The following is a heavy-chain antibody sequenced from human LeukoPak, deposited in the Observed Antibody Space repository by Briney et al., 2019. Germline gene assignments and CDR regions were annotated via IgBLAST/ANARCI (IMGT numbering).Heavy chain of an antibody. CDR3: ANSWDYYDSSGSNRRGYFQH. D-gene: IGHD3-22*01. CDR1: GFTVSSNY. V-gene: IGHV3-23*01. CDR2: ISGSGGST. J-gene: IGHJ1*01. Sequence: QPGGSLRLSCAASGFTVSSNYMSWVRQAPGKGLEWVSAISGSGGSTYYADSVKGRFTISRDNSKNTLYLQMNSLRAEDTAVYYCANSWDYYDSSGSNRRGYFQHWGQGTLGTVSS.